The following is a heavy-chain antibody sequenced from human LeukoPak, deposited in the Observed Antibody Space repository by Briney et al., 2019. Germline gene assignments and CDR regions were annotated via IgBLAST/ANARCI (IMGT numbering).Heavy chain of an antibody. D-gene: IGHD2-2*01. CDR3: ARGSCSSTSCRIYNWFDP. V-gene: IGHV4-59*12. Sequence: SETLSLTCTVSGGSISSYYWSWIRQPPGKGLEWIGYIYYSGSTNYNPSLKSRVTISVDTSKNQFSLKLSSVTAADTAVYYCARGSCSSTSCRIYNWFDPWGQGTLVTVSS. CDR2: IYYSGST. J-gene: IGHJ5*02. CDR1: GGSISSYY.